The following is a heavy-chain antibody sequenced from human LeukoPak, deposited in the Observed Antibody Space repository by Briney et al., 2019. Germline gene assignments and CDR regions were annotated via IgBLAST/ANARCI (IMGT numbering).Heavy chain of an antibody. CDR3: ARDHYGFWSGFFY. D-gene: IGHD3-3*01. CDR2: ISYDGSNK. Sequence: GRSLRLSCAASGFTFSTYAMHWVRQAPGKGLEWVAVISYDGSNKYYADSVKGRFTISRDNSRNTLSLQMNSLRAEDTTVYYCARDHYGFWSGFFYWGQGTLVTVSS. V-gene: IGHV3-30*04. J-gene: IGHJ4*02. CDR1: GFTFSTYA.